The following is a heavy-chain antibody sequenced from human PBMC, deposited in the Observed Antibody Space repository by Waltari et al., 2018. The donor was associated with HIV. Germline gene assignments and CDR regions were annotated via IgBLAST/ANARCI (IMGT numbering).Heavy chain of an antibody. D-gene: IGHD1-7*01. J-gene: IGHJ4*02. CDR1: GFTFSSYA. Sequence: QVQVVESGGGVVQPGKSLRLSCAASGFTFSSYAMYWVRQAPGKGLEWVSFISDDGTDKYYADSVKGRFTISRDNSKNMVYLEMNSLRREDTSVFYCAKGGGGPELTNWGQGTLVTVSS. V-gene: IGHV3-30*01. CDR3: AKGGGGPELTN. CDR2: ISDDGTDK.